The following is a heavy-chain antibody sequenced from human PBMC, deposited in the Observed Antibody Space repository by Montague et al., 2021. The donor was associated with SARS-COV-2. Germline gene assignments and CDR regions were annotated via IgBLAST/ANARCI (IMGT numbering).Heavy chain of an antibody. CDR1: GFTFSSYA. Sequence: SLRLSCAASGFTFSSYAMSWVRQAPGKGLEWVSGISGSGGRTYYADSVKGRFTISRDNSKKTLYLQLNSLRAEDTAVYYCAKDPGLLGFRELFYDAFDIWGQGTMVTVSS. D-gene: IGHD3-10*01. CDR2: ISGSGGRT. J-gene: IGHJ3*02. CDR3: AKDPGLLGFRELFYDAFDI. V-gene: IGHV3-23*01.